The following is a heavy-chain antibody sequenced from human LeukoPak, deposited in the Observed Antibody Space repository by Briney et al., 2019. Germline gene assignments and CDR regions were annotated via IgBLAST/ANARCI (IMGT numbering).Heavy chain of an antibody. V-gene: IGHV4-59*01. CDR3: ARDQSYGTLDY. CDR1: GGSISSYY. CDR2: IYYSGST. J-gene: IGHJ4*02. Sequence: SETLSLTCTVSGGSISSYYWSWIRRPPGKGLEWIGYIYYSGSTNYNPSLKSRVTISVDTSKNQFSLKLSSVTAADTAVYYCARDQSYGTLDYWGQGTLVTASS. D-gene: IGHD5-18*01.